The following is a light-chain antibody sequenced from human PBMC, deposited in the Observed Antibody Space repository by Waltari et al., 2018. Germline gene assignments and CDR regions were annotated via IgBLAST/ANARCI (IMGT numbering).Light chain of an antibody. J-gene: IGLJ1*01. CDR2: EDN. CDR3: FSYAGSNIYV. Sequence: QSALTQPASVSGSPGQSITISCAGTSIGVGSYNLFSWYQQHPGRAPKLIIYEDNKRPSGVSSRFSGSKSGNTASLTISGLQTEDEAEYYCFSYAGSNIYVFASGTKVTVL. V-gene: IGLV2-23*01. CDR1: SIGVGSYNL.